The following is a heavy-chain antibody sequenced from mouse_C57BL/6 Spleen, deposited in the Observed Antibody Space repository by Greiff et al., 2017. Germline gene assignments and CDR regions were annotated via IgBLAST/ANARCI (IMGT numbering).Heavy chain of an antibody. V-gene: IGHV1-19*01. D-gene: IGHD1-1*01. CDR1: GYTFTDYY. CDR2: INPYNGGT. J-gene: IGHJ2*01. CDR3: ARGGNYYGSSPFDY. Sequence: EVQLQQSGPVLVKPGASVKMSCKASGYTFTDYYMNWVKQSHGKSLEWIGVINPYNGGTSYNQKFKGKATLTVDKSSSTAYMELNSLTSEDSAVYYCARGGNYYGSSPFDYWGQGTTRTASS.